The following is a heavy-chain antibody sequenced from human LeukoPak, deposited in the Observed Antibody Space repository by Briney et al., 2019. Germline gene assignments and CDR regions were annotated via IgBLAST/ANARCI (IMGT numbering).Heavy chain of an antibody. J-gene: IGHJ5*02. Sequence: GSLRLSCAASGFTFSSYWMSWIRQPPGKGLERIGEINHSGSTNYNPSLKSRVTISVDTSKNQFSLKLSSVTAADTAVYYCARGPIRGVLWFGELGWFDPWGQGTLVTVSS. CDR1: GFTFSSYW. CDR3: ARGPIRGVLWFGELGWFDP. V-gene: IGHV4-34*01. CDR2: INHSGST. D-gene: IGHD3-10*01.